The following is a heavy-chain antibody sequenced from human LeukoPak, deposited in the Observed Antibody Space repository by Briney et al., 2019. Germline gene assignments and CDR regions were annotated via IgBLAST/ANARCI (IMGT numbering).Heavy chain of an antibody. V-gene: IGHV4-4*07. D-gene: IGHD3-22*01. J-gene: IGHJ4*02. CDR3: ARGYYDSSGYYYSPFDY. CDR1: GGSISSYY. CDR2: IYTSGST. Sequence: SETLSLTCTVSGGSISSYYWSWLRQPAGKGLEWIGRIYTSGSTNYNPSLKSRVTMSVDTSKNQFSLKLSSVTAADTAVYYCARGYYDSSGYYYSPFDYWGQGTLVTVSS.